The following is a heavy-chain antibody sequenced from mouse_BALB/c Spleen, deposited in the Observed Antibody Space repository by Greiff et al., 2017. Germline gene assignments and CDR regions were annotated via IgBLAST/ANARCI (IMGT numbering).Heavy chain of an antibody. D-gene: IGHD3-3*01. CDR3: ARPRDGFAY. CDR2: IDPSDSET. Sequence: QVQLQQSGPQLVRPGASVKISCKASGYSFTSYWMHWVKQRPGQGLEWIGMIDPSDSETRLNQKFKDKATLTVDKSSSTAYVQLSSPTSEDSAVYYCARPRDGFAYWGQGTLVTVSA. J-gene: IGHJ3*01. V-gene: IGHV1S126*01. CDR1: GYSFTSYW.